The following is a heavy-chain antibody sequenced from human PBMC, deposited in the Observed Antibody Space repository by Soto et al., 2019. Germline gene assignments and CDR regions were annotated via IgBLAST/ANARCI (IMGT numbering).Heavy chain of an antibody. D-gene: IGHD2-2*01. CDR1: GFTFSSYA. V-gene: IGHV3-30-3*01. J-gene: IGHJ5*02. CDR2: ISYDGSNK. Sequence: GGSLRLSCAASGFTFSSYAMHWVRQAPGKGLEWVAVISYDGSNKYYAETVKGRFTISRDNTKNTLYLQMNSLRPEDTAAYYCARDPLPNAYCLSNFCYRLPWFDPWGQGTLVTVSS. CDR3: ARDPLPNAYCLSNFCYRLPWFDP.